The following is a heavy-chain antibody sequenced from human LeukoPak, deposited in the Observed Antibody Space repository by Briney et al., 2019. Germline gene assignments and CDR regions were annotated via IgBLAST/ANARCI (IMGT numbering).Heavy chain of an antibody. CDR1: GGTFSSYA. V-gene: IGHV1-69*04. CDR2: IIPILGIA. D-gene: IGHD6-13*01. J-gene: IGHJ4*02. CDR3: ARGFPGIAAAGTGDY. Sequence: GSSVKVSCKASGGTFSSYAISWVRQAPGQGLEWMGRIIPILGIANYAQKFQGRVTITADKSTSTAYMELSSLRSEDTAVYYCARGFPGIAAAGTGDYWGQGTLATVSS.